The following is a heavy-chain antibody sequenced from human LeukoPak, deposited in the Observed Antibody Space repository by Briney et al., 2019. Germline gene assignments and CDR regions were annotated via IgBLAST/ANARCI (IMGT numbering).Heavy chain of an antibody. V-gene: IGHV4-59*01. Sequence: NPSETLSLTCTVSGGSISSYYWSWIRQPPGKGLEWIGYIYYSGSTNYNPSLKSRVTISVDTSKNQFSLKLSSVTAADTAVYYCARDGPLYDFWSGYYRADYYYYVDVWGKGTTVTVSS. D-gene: IGHD3-3*01. CDR3: ARDGPLYDFWSGYYRADYYYYVDV. CDR2: IYYSGST. J-gene: IGHJ6*03. CDR1: GGSISSYY.